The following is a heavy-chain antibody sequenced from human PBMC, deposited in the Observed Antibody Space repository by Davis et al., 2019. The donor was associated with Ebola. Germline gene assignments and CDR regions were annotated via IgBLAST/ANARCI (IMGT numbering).Heavy chain of an antibody. J-gene: IGHJ4*02. D-gene: IGHD6-6*01. V-gene: IGHV3-53*01. CDR1: GFTVRSNY. Sequence: LSLTCAVSGFTVRSNYMSWVRQAPGKGLEWVSVIYSGGSTYYADSVKGRFTISRHNSKNTLYLQMNSLRVEDTATYYCVKRTSGSSGWDYWGQGTLVTVSS. CDR3: VKRTSGSSGWDY. CDR2: IYSGGST.